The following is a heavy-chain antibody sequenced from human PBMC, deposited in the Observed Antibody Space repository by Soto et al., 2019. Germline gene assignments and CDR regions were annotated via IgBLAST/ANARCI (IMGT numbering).Heavy chain of an antibody. D-gene: IGHD3-16*01. CDR3: AGLGAQEIDP. J-gene: IGHJ5*02. Sequence: PSETLSLTCAVYDGSFRGFYWSWIRQPPGKGLEWIGEMNQSGSTNYNPSLKSRVTISVDTSRSQFSLKLSSVTAADTAVYYCAGLGAQEIDPWGEGILVTVS. CDR1: DGSFRGFY. V-gene: IGHV4-34*01. CDR2: MNQSGST.